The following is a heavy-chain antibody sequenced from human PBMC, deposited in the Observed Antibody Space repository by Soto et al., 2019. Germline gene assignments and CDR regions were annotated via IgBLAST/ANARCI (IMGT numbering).Heavy chain of an antibody. CDR3: ARELGYCNTSGSFRTGFDP. CDR1: GYSFRTHG. CDR2: ISTYDDKT. V-gene: IGHV1-18*01. D-gene: IGHD3-9*01. J-gene: IGHJ5*02. Sequence: QVQLVQSGAEVKTPGASVKFSCRASGYSFRTHGISWVRQAPGPGLEWMGWISTYDDKTNFPQKLQGRIIMTTDTSTSTAYMELSSLRSDDTAVYFCARELGYCNTSGSFRTGFDPWGQGTLVTVSS.